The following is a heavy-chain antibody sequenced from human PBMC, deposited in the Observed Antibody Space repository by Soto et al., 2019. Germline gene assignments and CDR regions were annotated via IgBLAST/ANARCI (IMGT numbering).Heavy chain of an antibody. V-gene: IGHV3-30-3*01. CDR1: GFTFSNYA. CDR2: VSYGGSNR. D-gene: IGHD5-18*01. J-gene: IGHJ4*02. Sequence: PGGSLRLSCAASGFTFSNYAMHWVRQAPGKGLEWVAVVSYGGSNRYYADSVKGRFTISRDNSKNTLYLQMNSLRAEDTAVYYCARERDEVDTATPFKYWGLGTLVTVSS. CDR3: ARERDEVDTATPFKY.